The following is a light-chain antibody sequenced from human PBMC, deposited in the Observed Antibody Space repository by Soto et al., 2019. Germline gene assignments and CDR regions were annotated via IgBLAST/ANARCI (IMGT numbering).Light chain of an antibody. Sequence: QSALTQPASVSGSPGQSITISCTGTTRDVGAYDYVSWYLQYPDKAPQLLIYYVDHRPSGVSSRFSGSKSGSTASLAISGLQAEDECDYYCCSYADGSIYFFGTGTKLTVL. CDR1: TRDVGAYDY. V-gene: IGLV2-14*03. CDR2: YVD. J-gene: IGLJ1*01. CDR3: CSYADGSIYF.